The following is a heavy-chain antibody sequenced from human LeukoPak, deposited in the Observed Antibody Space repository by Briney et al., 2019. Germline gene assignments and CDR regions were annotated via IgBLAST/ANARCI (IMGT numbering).Heavy chain of an antibody. D-gene: IGHD1-26*01. CDR1: GYSISSGYY. V-gene: IGHV4-38-2*02. CDR2: IYHSGST. CDR3: ARPAGGGSYWGTTYYFDY. J-gene: IGHJ4*02. Sequence: SETLSLTCTVSGYSISSGYYWGWIRQPPGKGLEWIGSIYHSGSTYYNPSLKSRVTISVDTSKNQFSLKLSSVTAADTAVYYCARPAGGGSYWGTTYYFDYWGQGTLVTVSS.